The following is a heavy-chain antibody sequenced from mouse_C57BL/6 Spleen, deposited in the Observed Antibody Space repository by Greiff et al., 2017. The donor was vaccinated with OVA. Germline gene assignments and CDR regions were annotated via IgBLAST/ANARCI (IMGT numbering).Heavy chain of an antibody. J-gene: IGHJ1*03. CDR2: ISSGSGTT. CDR3: DRGAREWYFDG. V-gene: IGHV5-17*01. Sequence: EVQVVESGGGLVKPGGSLKLSCAASGFTFSGYGMSWVRQAPEQGLEWVADISSGSGTTYYPDTVKGRFTISRDTAKNTLFLQMASLRSEDTAMCYSDRGAREWYFDGWGTGTTVTVSS. CDR1: GFTFSGYG.